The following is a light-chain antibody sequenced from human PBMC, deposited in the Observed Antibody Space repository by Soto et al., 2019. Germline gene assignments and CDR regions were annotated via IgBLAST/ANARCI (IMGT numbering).Light chain of an antibody. V-gene: IGKV3-15*01. J-gene: IGKJ4*01. CDR2: RTS. CDR3: QQYNNWPRAT. Sequence: ETVFTQSPATLSLSPGERATLSCRASQSVSSSYLAWYQQKPGQAPRLLMFRTSTRATGFPARFSAGGSGTDFNLTISSLQSEDFAIYHCQQYNNWPRATFGGGTKVDIK. CDR1: QSVSSSY.